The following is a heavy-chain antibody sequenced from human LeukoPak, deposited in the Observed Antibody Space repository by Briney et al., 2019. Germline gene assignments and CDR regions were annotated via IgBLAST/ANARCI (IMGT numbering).Heavy chain of an antibody. CDR2: INPSGGST. Sequence: ASVKVSCKASGYTFTSYYMHWVRQAPGQGLEWMGIINPSGGSTSYAQKFQGRVTMTRDTSTSTVYMELSSLRSEATAVYYCARDNSRDPLGDYWGQGTLVTVSS. J-gene: IGHJ4*02. CDR3: ARDNSRDPLGDY. V-gene: IGHV1-46*01. CDR1: GYTFTSYY. D-gene: IGHD3-16*02.